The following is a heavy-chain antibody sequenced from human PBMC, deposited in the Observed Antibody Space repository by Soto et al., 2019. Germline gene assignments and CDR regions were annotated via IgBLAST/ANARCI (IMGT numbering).Heavy chain of an antibody. Sequence: GGSLRLSCAASGFTFSSYAMSWVRRAPGKGLEWVSTISGSGGSTYYADSVKGRFTISRDNSNNTLYLQMNSLRAEDTAVYYCAKGRGYVILLDFDYWGQGTLVTVSS. V-gene: IGHV3-23*01. CDR1: GFTFSSYA. CDR3: AKGRGYVILLDFDY. D-gene: IGHD5-12*01. J-gene: IGHJ4*02. CDR2: ISGSGGST.